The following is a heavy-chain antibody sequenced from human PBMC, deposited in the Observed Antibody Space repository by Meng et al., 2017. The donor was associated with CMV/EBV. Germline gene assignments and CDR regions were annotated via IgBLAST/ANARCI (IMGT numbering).Heavy chain of an antibody. CDR2: INPNSGGT. CDR1: GYTFTGYY. CDR3: ARVMGYCRSTSCRRRGNGFDP. J-gene: IGHJ5*02. V-gene: IGHV1-2*02. D-gene: IGHD2-2*01. Sequence: ASVKVSCKASGYTFTGYYMHWVRQAPGQGLEWMGWINPNSGGTNYAQKFQGRVTMTRDTSISTAYMELSRLRSDDTAVYYCARVMGYCRSTSCRRRGNGFDPWGQGTLVTVSS.